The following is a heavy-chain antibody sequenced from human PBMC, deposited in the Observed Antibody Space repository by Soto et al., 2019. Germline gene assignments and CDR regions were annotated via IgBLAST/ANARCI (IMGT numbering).Heavy chain of an antibody. J-gene: IGHJ4*02. V-gene: IGHV3-23*01. Sequence: EVQLLESGGGLVQPGGSLRLSCAASGFTFSSYAMSWVRQAPGKGLEWVSTISGSGGSTFYADSVKGRFTISRDNSKNTLYLQMKSLSAEDTALYYCAKDLALYGSGRYALDYWGQGTLVTVSS. CDR3: AKDLALYGSGRYALDY. D-gene: IGHD3-10*01. CDR2: ISGSGGST. CDR1: GFTFSSYA.